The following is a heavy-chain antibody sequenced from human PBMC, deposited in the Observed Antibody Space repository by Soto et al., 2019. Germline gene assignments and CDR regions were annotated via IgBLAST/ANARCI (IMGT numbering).Heavy chain of an antibody. CDR1: GFTFSSYA. V-gene: IGHV3-23*01. Sequence: PGGSLRLSCAASGFTFSSYAMSWVRQAPGKGLEWISAVSPSGGSTYYADSVKGRFTISRDNSKDTLYLQMNNLRAEDTAVYYCAKPPDYNWNDYCGQGTLVTVSS. D-gene: IGHD1-20*01. J-gene: IGHJ4*02. CDR2: VSPSGGST. CDR3: AKPPDYNWNDY.